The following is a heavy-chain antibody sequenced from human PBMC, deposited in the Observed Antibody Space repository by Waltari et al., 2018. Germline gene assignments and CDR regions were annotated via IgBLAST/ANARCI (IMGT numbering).Heavy chain of an antibody. Sequence: QLHLQESGPGLLKPSETLSLPCAVSGYSIRGGAFWGWIRQPPGKGLEWIGSIYPGGDTYFNPSLKSRVTISVDKSKNQYSLNLRSMTAADTAVYYCARRGRLSSYFFDYWGQGTLVTVSS. CDR3: ARRGRLSSYFFDY. V-gene: IGHV4-38-2*01. CDR1: GYSIRGGAF. J-gene: IGHJ4*02. D-gene: IGHD2-15*01. CDR2: IYPGGDT.